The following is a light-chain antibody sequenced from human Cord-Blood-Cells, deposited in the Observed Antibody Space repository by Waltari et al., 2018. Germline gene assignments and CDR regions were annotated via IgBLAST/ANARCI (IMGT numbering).Light chain of an antibody. V-gene: IGKV1-39*01. CDR2: AAS. CDR1: QSISSY. CDR3: QQSYSTPGIGT. Sequence: DIQMTQSPSSLSASVGDRVTITCRASQSISSYLNWYQQKPGKAPKLLIYAASSLQSGVPSRLSGSGSGTDFTLTISSLQPEDFATYYCQQSYSTPGIGTFGQGTKVEIK. J-gene: IGKJ1*01.